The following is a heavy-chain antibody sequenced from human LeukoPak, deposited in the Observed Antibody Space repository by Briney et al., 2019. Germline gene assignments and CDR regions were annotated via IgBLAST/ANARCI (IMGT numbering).Heavy chain of an antibody. CDR3: ARGTGHYYDSSGYWVDY. V-gene: IGHV4-34*01. CDR2: INHSGST. CDR1: GGSISSYY. J-gene: IGHJ4*02. D-gene: IGHD3-22*01. Sequence: PSETLSLTCTVSGGSISSYYWSWIRQPPGKGLEWIGEINHSGSTNYNPSLKSRVTISVDTSKNQFSLKLSSVTAADTAVYYCARGTGHYYDSSGYWVDYWGQGTLVTVSS.